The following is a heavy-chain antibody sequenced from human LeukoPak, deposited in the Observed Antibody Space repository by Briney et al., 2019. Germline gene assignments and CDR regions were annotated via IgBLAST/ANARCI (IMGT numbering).Heavy chain of an antibody. CDR2: IIPIFGTA. D-gene: IGHD5-18*01. J-gene: IGHJ4*02. Sequence: SVKVSCKASGGTFSSHAISWVRQAPGQGLEWMGGIIPIFGTANYAQKFQGRVTITADESTSTAYMELSSLRSEDTAVYYCARDALRGYSYGLTIDYWGQGTLVTVSS. V-gene: IGHV1-69*13. CDR3: ARDALRGYSYGLTIDY. CDR1: GGTFSSHA.